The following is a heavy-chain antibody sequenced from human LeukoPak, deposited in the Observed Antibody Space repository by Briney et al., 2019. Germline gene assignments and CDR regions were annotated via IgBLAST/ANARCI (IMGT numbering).Heavy chain of an antibody. CDR3: ARDSPMDRGLIGYFEL. CDR1: GVSISGYY. D-gene: IGHD3-10*01. Sequence: SETLSLTCAVSGVSISGYYWSRMRQPPGKGLEWIGSIYYSGSSNYNPSLKSRVTISLDTSKNQFALNLTSVTAADTAEYYCARDSPMDRGLIGYFELWGRGTLVTVSS. J-gene: IGHJ2*01. V-gene: IGHV4-59*01. CDR2: IYYSGSS.